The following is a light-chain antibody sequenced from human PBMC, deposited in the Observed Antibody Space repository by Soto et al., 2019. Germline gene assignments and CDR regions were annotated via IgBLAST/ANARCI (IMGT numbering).Light chain of an antibody. CDR1: SSNIGNNY. V-gene: IGLV1-51*02. CDR3: GAWDSSLGTGTVV. CDR2: ETD. J-gene: IGLJ2*01. Sequence: QSVLTQPPSVSAAPGQTVTISCSGSSSNIGNNYVSWYQQLPGTAPKLLIFETDKRPSGIPDRFSASKSGTSATLGITGLQTGDEADYYCGAWDSSLGTGTVVFGGGTQLTVL.